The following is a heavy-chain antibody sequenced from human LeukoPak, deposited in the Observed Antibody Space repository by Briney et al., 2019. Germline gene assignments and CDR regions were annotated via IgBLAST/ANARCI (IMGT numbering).Heavy chain of an antibody. Sequence: GASVKVSCKASGGTFSSYAISWVRQAPGQGLEWMGRIIPILGIANYAQKFQGRVTITADKSTSTAYMELSSLRSEDTAVYYCARDPHPNFDWFPTADYWGQGTLVTVSS. CDR1: GGTFSSYA. V-gene: IGHV1-69*04. D-gene: IGHD3-9*01. CDR3: ARDPHPNFDWFPTADY. CDR2: IIPILGIA. J-gene: IGHJ4*02.